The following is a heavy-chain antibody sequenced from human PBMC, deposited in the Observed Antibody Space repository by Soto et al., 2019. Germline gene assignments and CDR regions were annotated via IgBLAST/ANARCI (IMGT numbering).Heavy chain of an antibody. CDR3: AKPESPHPFDY. CDR1: GDSVNSYY. CDR2: VYYSGST. V-gene: IGHV4-59*02. Sequence: SETLSLTCTVTGDSVNSYYWSWMRQPPGKGLECMGYVYYSGSTDYNPSLKSRVTISVDTSKNTLYLQMNSLRAEDTAVYYCAKPESPHPFDYWGQGTLVTVSS. J-gene: IGHJ4*02.